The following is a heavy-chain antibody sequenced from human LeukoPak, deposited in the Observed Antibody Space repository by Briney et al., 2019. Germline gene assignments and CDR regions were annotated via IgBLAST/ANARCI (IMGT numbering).Heavy chain of an antibody. CDR1: GGTFSSYA. J-gene: IGHJ4*02. CDR2: IIPIFGTA. Sequence: GASVKVSCKASGGTFSSYAISWVRQAPGQGLEWMGGIIPIFGTANYAQKFQGRVTITADKSTSTAYMELSSLRSKDTAVYYRARETNAYYYGSGSSNWGQGTLVTVSS. CDR3: ARETNAYYYGSGSSN. D-gene: IGHD3-10*01. V-gene: IGHV1-69*06.